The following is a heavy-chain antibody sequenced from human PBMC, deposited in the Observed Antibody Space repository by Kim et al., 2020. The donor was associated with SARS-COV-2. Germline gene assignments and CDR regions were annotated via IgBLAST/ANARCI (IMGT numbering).Heavy chain of an antibody. CDR3: ARGTLIGQLRDSFDI. D-gene: IGHD1-1*01. J-gene: IGHJ3*02. CDR1: GGVFRNYA. V-gene: IGHV1-69*13. CDR2: IIPMFGTP. Sequence: SVKVSCKASGGVFRNYAISWVRQAPGQGLEWMGGIIPMFGTPNNAQNFQDRVTITADESTHTAYMELGSLRSEDTAVYYCARGTLIGQLRDSFDIWGQGTLVTVSS.